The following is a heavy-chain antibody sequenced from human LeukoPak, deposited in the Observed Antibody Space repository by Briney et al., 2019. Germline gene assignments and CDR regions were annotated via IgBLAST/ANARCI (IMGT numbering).Heavy chain of an antibody. CDR3: ARADSSGWYGLVDY. D-gene: IGHD6-19*01. J-gene: IGHJ4*02. Sequence: ASVKVSCKASGYTFTGYYMHWVRQAPGQGLEWMGWINPNSGGTNYAQKFQGWVTITRDTSASTAYMELSSLRSEDTAVYYCARADSSGWYGLVDYWGQGTLVTVSS. CDR1: GYTFTGYY. CDR2: INPNSGGT. V-gene: IGHV1-2*04.